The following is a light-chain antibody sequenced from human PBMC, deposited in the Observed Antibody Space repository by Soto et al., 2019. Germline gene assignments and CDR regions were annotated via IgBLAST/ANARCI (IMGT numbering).Light chain of an antibody. CDR3: QQYNSYCT. CDR1: QSISSW. V-gene: IGKV1-5*01. J-gene: IGKJ2*02. Sequence: DLQMTQSPSTLSASVGDRVTITCRASQSISSWLAWYQQKPGKPPKLLIYDASSLESGVPSRFSGSGSGTEFTLTISSLQPDDFATYYCQQYNSYCTFGQGTKLEIK. CDR2: DAS.